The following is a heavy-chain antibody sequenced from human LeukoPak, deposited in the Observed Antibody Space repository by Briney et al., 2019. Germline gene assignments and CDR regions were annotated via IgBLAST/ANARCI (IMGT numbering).Heavy chain of an antibody. V-gene: IGHV1-18*01. D-gene: IGHD3-9*01. CDR3: ARGVDILTGYNYFDY. Sequence: ASVKVSCKASGYTFISYGISWVRQAPGQGLEWMGWISAYSGNTNYAQKLQGRVTMTTDTSTSTAYMELRSLRSDDTAVYYCARGVDILTGYNYFDYWGQGTLVTVSS. CDR1: GYTFISYG. J-gene: IGHJ4*02. CDR2: ISAYSGNT.